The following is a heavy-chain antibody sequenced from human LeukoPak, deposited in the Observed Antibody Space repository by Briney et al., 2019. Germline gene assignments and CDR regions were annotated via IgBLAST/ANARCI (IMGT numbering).Heavy chain of an antibody. V-gene: IGHV3-30*18. J-gene: IGHJ4*02. CDR3: AKDSRHIVVVTAIQSSYFDY. D-gene: IGHD2-21*02. CDR2: ISYDGNNE. Sequence: GRPLRLSCAASGFTFNSYGMHWVRQAPGKGLEWVAFISYDGNNEHCADSVKGRFTISRDKSKNTLYLQMNSLRAEDTAVYYCAKDSRHIVVVTAIQSSYFDYWGQGTLVTVSS. CDR1: GFTFNSYG.